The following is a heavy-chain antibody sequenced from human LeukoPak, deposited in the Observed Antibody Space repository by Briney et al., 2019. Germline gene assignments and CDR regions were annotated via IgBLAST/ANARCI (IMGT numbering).Heavy chain of an antibody. J-gene: IGHJ5*02. Sequence: ASVKVSCKASGYTFTGYYMHWVRQAPGQGLEWMGWINPNSGGTNYAQKFQGRVTMTRDTSISTAYMELSRLRSDDTAVYYCAREADSSSLGWFDPWGQGTLVTVSS. CDR2: INPNSGGT. CDR1: GYTFTGYY. D-gene: IGHD6-6*01. CDR3: AREADSSSLGWFDP. V-gene: IGHV1-2*02.